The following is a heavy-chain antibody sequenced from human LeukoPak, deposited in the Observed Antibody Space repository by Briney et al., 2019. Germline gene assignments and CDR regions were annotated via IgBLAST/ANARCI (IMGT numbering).Heavy chain of an antibody. Sequence: GGSLRLSCAASGFAFSDYYMSWIRQAPGKGLEWVSYISSSGSTIYYADSVKGRFTISRDNAKNSLYLQMNSLRSEDTAVYYCAREEARDGSTGYYFDYWGQGTLLTVSS. CDR3: AREEARDGSTGYYFDY. J-gene: IGHJ4*02. D-gene: IGHD5-24*01. CDR1: GFAFSDYY. CDR2: ISSSGSTI. V-gene: IGHV3-11*01.